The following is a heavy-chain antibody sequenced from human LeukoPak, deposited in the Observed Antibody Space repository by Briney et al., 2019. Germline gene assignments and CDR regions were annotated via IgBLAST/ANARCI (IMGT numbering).Heavy chain of an antibody. J-gene: IGHJ4*02. CDR3: AKDPTPDRKYYYDSSGPPDF. D-gene: IGHD3-22*01. CDR2: ISYDGSNK. Sequence: GRSLRLSCAASGFTFSSYGMHWVRQAPGKGLEWVAVISYDGSNKYYADSVKGRFTISRDNSKNTLYLQMNSLRAEDTAVYYCAKDPTPDRKYYYDSSGPPDFWGQGTLVTVSS. V-gene: IGHV3-30*18. CDR1: GFTFSSYG.